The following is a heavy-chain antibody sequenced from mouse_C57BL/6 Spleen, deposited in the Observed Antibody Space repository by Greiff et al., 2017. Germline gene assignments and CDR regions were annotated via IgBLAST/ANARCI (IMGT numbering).Heavy chain of an antibody. Sequence: QVQLQQPGAELVRPGTSVKLSCKASGYTFTSYWMHWVKQRPGQGLEWIGVIDPSDSYTNYNQKFKGKATLTVDTSSSTAYMQLSSLTSEDSAVYYCAGEGTAQATSAWFAYWGQGTLVTVAA. J-gene: IGHJ3*01. CDR2: IDPSDSYT. CDR3: AGEGTAQATSAWFAY. V-gene: IGHV1-59*01. D-gene: IGHD3-2*02. CDR1: GYTFTSYW.